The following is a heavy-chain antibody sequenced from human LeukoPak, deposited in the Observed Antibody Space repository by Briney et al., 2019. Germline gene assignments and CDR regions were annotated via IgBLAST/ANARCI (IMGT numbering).Heavy chain of an antibody. CDR3: ARDLGYSSGPNY. D-gene: IGHD6-19*01. Sequence: PGGSLRLSCAASGFTFGNYAMSWVRQAPGKGLEWVSYISGGSSFTYYVDSVKGRCTISRDNAKNSLYLQMNSLRAEDTAVYYCARDLGYSSGPNYWGQGTRVTVSS. CDR1: GFTFGNYA. CDR2: ISGGSSFT. J-gene: IGHJ4*02. V-gene: IGHV3-21*01.